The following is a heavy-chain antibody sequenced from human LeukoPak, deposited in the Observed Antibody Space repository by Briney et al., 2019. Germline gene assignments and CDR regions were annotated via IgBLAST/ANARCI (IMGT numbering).Heavy chain of an antibody. CDR3: AKYRPDSYGYRDY. D-gene: IGHD5-18*01. Sequence: ASVKVSCKTSGYTFSDYYIHWIRQAPGQGLEWVGWINPNSGDTDYAQKFQGRVTVTRDTSISTAYMELGRLRSDDTALYYCAKYRPDSYGYRDYWGQGTLITVSS. J-gene: IGHJ4*02. V-gene: IGHV1-2*02. CDR1: GYTFSDYY. CDR2: INPNSGDT.